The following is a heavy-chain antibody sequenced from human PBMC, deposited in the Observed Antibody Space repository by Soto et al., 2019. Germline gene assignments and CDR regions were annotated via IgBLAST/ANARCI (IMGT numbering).Heavy chain of an antibody. CDR1: GYTFTSYY. CDR3: ARDGIVVVMEGYYFDY. Sequence: QVQLVQSGAEVKKPGASVKVSCKASGYTFTSYYMHWVRQAPGQGLEWMGIINPSGGSTSYAQKFQGRVTMNRDTSTSTVYMELSSLRSEDTAVYYCARDGIVVVMEGYYFDYWGQGTLVTVSS. V-gene: IGHV1-46*01. J-gene: IGHJ4*02. CDR2: INPSGGST. D-gene: IGHD3-22*01.